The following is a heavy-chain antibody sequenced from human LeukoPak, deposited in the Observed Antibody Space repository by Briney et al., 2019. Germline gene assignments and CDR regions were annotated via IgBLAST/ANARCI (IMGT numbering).Heavy chain of an antibody. CDR2: INHNGST. Sequence: SETLSLTCAVYGGSFSGYYWSWIRQPPGKGLEWIGEINHNGSTNYNPSLKSRVTISVDTSKNQFSLKLSSVTAADTAVYYCARALGLQYYYMDVWGKGTTVTVSS. CDR1: GGSFSGYY. J-gene: IGHJ6*03. V-gene: IGHV4-34*01. CDR3: ARALGLQYYYMDV.